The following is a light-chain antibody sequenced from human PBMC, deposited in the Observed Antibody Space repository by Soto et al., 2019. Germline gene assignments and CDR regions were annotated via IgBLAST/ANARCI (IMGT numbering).Light chain of an antibody. Sequence: EVVLTQSPCTLSLSPGERATLSCRASQSVSNNYFAWYQQKPGQAPRLLIFGSSDRATGIPNRFSCSGSGTDLALTISRLEPEDFAVYYCQQYGSSPPYTFGQGTKLEIK. CDR3: QQYGSSPPYT. CDR1: QSVSNNY. V-gene: IGKV3-20*01. CDR2: GSS. J-gene: IGKJ2*01.